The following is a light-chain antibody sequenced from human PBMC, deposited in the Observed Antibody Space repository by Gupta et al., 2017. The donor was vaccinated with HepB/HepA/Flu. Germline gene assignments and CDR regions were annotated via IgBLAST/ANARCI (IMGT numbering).Light chain of an antibody. Sequence: DSQMTQSPSTLSASVGDRVTITCRASQSISFWLAWYQQKPGKAPKLLIYKASSLESGVPSRFSGSASGTEFTLTISSLQPDDFATYYCQQYNSYSWTFGQGTKVEIK. CDR1: QSISFW. CDR2: KAS. J-gene: IGKJ1*01. CDR3: QQYNSYSWT. V-gene: IGKV1-5*03.